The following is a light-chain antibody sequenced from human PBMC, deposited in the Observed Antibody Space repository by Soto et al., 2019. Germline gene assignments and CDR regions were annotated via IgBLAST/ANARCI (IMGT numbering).Light chain of an antibody. V-gene: IGLV2-14*01. CDR3: SSLTTRFTYV. CDR2: EVS. J-gene: IGLJ1*01. CDR1: SSEIGSYNH. Sequence: QSALTQPASVSGSPGQSITISCSGTSSEIGSYNHVAWYQQHPGKAPKLLLSEVSNRTSGVSDRFFGSKFGNTAFLTIYGLQAEDEADYYFSSLTTRFTYVFGTGTKLPVL.